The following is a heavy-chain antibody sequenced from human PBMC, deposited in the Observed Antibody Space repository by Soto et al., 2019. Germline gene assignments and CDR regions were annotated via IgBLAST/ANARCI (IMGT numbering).Heavy chain of an antibody. CDR3: ARGHSTDCSNGVCSFFYNHEMDV. J-gene: IGHJ6*02. D-gene: IGHD2-8*01. V-gene: IGHV1-2*04. CDR1: GYSFTDYH. Sequence: ASVKVDCKAAGYSFTDYHIHWVRQAPGQGLEWLGRINPKSGGTSTAQKFQGWVTMTRDRSISTVYMELTRLRSDDTAVYFCARGHSTDCSNGVCSFFYNHEMDVWGQGTTVTVSS. CDR2: INPKSGGT.